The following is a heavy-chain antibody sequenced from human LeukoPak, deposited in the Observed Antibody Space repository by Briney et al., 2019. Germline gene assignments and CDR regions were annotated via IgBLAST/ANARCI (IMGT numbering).Heavy chain of an antibody. Sequence: GASLRLSCAASGFTFDDYAMHWVRQAPRKGLEWVSLISGDGGDTYYADSVRGRFTISRDNSKNSLYLQMKSLRTEDTALYYCAKDISDFWSGYYLCESWGKGTLVTVSS. CDR3: AKDISDFWSGYYLCES. CDR1: GFTFDDYA. J-gene: IGHJ4*02. CDR2: ISGDGGDT. D-gene: IGHD3-3*01. V-gene: IGHV3-43*02.